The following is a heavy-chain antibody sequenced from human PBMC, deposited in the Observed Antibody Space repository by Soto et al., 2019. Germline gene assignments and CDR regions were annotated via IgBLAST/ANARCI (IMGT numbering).Heavy chain of an antibody. CDR3: VKQLLSLIVVADAFDI. CDR1: GFTFSTYG. V-gene: IGHV3-23*01. CDR2: ISGSGYNT. D-gene: IGHD3-22*01. Sequence: EVQLLESGGTVVQPGGSLRLSCAASGFTFSTYGVSWVRQAPGKGLEWVSSISGSGYNTFYADSVKGRFTISRDNSNNTVHLLMNNLRADDTALYYCVKQLLSLIVVADAFDIWGQGTMDTVSS. J-gene: IGHJ3*02.